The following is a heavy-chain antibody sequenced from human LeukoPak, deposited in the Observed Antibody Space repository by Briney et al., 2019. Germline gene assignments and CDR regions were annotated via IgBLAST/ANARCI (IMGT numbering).Heavy chain of an antibody. CDR1: GGSVTTGTYH. Sequence: SETLSLTCSVSGGSVTTGTYHWAWIRQPPGKGLEWIGEINHSGSTNYNPSLKSRVTISVDTSKNQFSLKLSSVTAADTAVYYCARGDFWSGYFFDYWGQGTLVTVSS. CDR3: ARGDFWSGYFFDY. V-gene: IGHV4-39*07. J-gene: IGHJ4*02. CDR2: INHSGST. D-gene: IGHD3-3*01.